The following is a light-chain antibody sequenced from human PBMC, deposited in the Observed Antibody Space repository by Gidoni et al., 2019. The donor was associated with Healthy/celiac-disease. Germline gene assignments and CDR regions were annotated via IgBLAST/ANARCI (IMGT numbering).Light chain of an antibody. J-gene: IGLJ2*01. CDR2: LNSDGSH. CDR1: SGHSSYA. CDR3: QTWGTGIVV. Sequence: QLVLTQSPSASASLGASVNLTCTLSSGHSSYAIAWHQQQPEKGPRDLMKLNSDGSHSKGDGIPDRFSGSSSGAERYLTISSLQSEDEADYYCQTWGTGIVVFGGGTKLTVL. V-gene: IGLV4-69*01.